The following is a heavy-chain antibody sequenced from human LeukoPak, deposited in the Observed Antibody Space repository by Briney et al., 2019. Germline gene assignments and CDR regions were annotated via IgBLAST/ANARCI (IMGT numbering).Heavy chain of an antibody. CDR2: ISGNSRHT. CDR3: ARNSYSLAAAGKSDY. J-gene: IGHJ4*02. D-gene: IGHD6-13*01. Sequence: PGGSLRRSCAASGFTFSDYYMTWIRQAPGKGLEWLSYISGNSRHTDYADSVKGRFIISRDNAKNSLYLQMNGLRVEDTAVYYCARNSYSLAAAGKSDYWGQGTLVTVSS. CDR1: GFTFSDYY. V-gene: IGHV3-11*06.